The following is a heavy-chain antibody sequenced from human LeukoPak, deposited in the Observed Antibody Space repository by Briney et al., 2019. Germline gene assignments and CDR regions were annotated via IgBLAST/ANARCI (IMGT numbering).Heavy chain of an antibody. CDR3: ASRSSVVDTGPG. J-gene: IGHJ4*02. Sequence: GGSLRLSCAASGFTFSSYAMHWVRQAPGKGLEWVAVISYDGSNKYYADSVKGRFTISRDNSKNTLYLQMNSLRAEDTAVYYCASRSSVVDTGPGWGQGTLVTVSS. CDR1: GFTFSSYA. D-gene: IGHD6-6*01. V-gene: IGHV3-30-3*01. CDR2: ISYDGSNK.